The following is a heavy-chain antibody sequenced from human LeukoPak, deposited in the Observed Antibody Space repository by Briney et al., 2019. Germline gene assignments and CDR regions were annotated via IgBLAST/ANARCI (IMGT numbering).Heavy chain of an antibody. CDR2: IKQDGSEK. CDR3: ARDGFVGAADY. J-gene: IGHJ4*02. CDR1: GFTFDDYG. V-gene: IGHV3-7*01. D-gene: IGHD6-13*01. Sequence: GGSLRLSCAASGFTFDDYGMSWVRQAPGKGLEWVANIKQDGSEKQYVDSVRGRFTISRDNAKNSLYLQMNSLRVEDTAVYYCARDGFVGAADYWGQGTLVTVSS.